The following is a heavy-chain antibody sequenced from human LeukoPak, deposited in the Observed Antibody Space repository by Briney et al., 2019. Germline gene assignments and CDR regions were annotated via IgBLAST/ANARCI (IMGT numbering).Heavy chain of an antibody. V-gene: IGHV3-23*01. J-gene: IGHJ4*02. CDR3: AKDLGGYYYDSSHYFDY. CDR2: IRGSGGST. CDR1: GFTFSSYA. Sequence: GGSLRLSCAASGFTFSSYAMRWVRQAPGKGLEWVAAIRGSGGSTYYADSVKGRVTISRDNSKNTLYLQMNSLRAEDTAVYYCAKDLGGYYYDSSHYFDYWGQGTLVTVSS. D-gene: IGHD3-22*01.